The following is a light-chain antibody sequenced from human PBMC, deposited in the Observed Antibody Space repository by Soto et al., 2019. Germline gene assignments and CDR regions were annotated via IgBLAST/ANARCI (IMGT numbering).Light chain of an antibody. Sequence: QAVVTQPPSASGTPGQRVTISCSGSSSNIGSNYVYWYQQLPGTAPKLLIYRNNQRPSGVPDRFSGSKSGTSASLAISGLRSEDEADYYCAAWDDSRQEWVFGGGTQLTVL. J-gene: IGLJ3*02. CDR2: RNN. CDR3: AAWDDSRQEWV. V-gene: IGLV1-47*01. CDR1: SSNIGSNY.